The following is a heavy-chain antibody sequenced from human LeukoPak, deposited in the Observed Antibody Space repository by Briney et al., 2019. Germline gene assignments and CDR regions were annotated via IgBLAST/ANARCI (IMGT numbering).Heavy chain of an antibody. J-gene: IGHJ4*02. CDR2: ISGSGDNT. D-gene: IGHD3-22*01. Sequence: GGSLRLSCAASGFTFSSYAMSWVRQAPGKGLEWVSGISGSGDNTYYADSVKGRFTNSRDNSKNTLYVQVNSLGTEDTAAYYCAKGSYYDSSGSFYFDYWGQGTLVTVSS. V-gene: IGHV3-23*01. CDR1: GFTFSSYA. CDR3: AKGSYYDSSGSFYFDY.